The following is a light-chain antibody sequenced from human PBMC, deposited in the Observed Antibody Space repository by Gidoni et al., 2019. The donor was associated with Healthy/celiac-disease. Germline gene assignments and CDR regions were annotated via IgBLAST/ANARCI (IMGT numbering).Light chain of an antibody. CDR2: DAS. Sequence: DIVLTPSPATLSLSPGERATLSCRASQSVSSYLSCYQQKPGQAPRLLIYDASNRATGIPARFSGSGSGTAFTLTISSLEPEDFAVYYCQQRSNWPPNTFGQGTRLEIK. CDR3: QQRSNWPPNT. J-gene: IGKJ5*01. CDR1: QSVSSY. V-gene: IGKV3-11*01.